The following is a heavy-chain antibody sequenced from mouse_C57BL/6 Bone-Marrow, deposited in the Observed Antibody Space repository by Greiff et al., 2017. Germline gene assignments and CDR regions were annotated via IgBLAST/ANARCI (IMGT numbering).Heavy chain of an antibody. Sequence: EVKLVESGPGMVKPSQSLSLTCTVTGYSITSGYDWHWIRHFPGNKLEWMGYISYSGSTNYNPSLKSRISITHDTSKNHFFLKLNSVTTEDTATYYCARDRTTVVERDWYFDVWGTGTTVTVSS. V-gene: IGHV3-1*01. CDR3: ARDRTTVVERDWYFDV. J-gene: IGHJ1*03. CDR2: ISYSGST. D-gene: IGHD1-1*01. CDR1: GYSITSGYD.